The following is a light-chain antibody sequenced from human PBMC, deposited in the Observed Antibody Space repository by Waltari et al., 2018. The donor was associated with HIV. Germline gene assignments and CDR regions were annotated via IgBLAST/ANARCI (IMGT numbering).Light chain of an antibody. Sequence: DINLSQSPSSLPASVGDRVTITCRASESIYPYLNWFQQTPKKAPKLIISAASNLESGVPSRFRGRGSGAVFTLSISGLQLGDFATYYCQQSRSTPLTFGAGTRVE. CDR2: AAS. V-gene: IGKV1-39*01. J-gene: IGKJ4*02. CDR3: QQSRSTPLT. CDR1: ESIYPY.